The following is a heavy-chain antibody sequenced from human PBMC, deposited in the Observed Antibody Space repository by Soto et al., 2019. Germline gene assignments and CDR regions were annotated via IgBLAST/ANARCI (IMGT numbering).Heavy chain of an antibody. V-gene: IGHV3-23*01. J-gene: IGHJ4*02. CDR1: GFTFSSYA. Sequence: GGSLRLSCEASGFTFSSYAMSWVRQAPGTGLEWVSAISGSGGSTYYADSVKGRFTISRDNSKNTLYLQMNSLRAEDTAVYYCAKDSNYDSSGYYYYWGQGTRVTVSS. D-gene: IGHD3-22*01. CDR2: ISGSGGST. CDR3: AKDSNYDSSGYYYY.